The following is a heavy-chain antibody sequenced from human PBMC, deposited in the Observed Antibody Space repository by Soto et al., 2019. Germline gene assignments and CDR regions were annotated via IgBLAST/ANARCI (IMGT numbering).Heavy chain of an antibody. J-gene: IGHJ4*02. CDR2: ISYDGSNK. V-gene: IGHV3-30-3*01. D-gene: IGHD3-22*01. CDR3: ARDGDYDSSGTVDY. CDR1: GFTFSSYA. Sequence: QVQLVESGGGVVQPGRSLRLSCAASGFTFSSYAMHWVRQAPGKGLEWVAVISYDGSNKYYADSVKGRFTISRDNSKNTRYLQMNSLRAEDTAVYYCARDGDYDSSGTVDYWGQGTLVTVSS.